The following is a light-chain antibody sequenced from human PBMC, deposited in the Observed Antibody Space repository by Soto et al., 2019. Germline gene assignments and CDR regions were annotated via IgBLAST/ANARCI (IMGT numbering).Light chain of an antibody. CDR2: DAS. V-gene: IGKV3-15*01. CDR3: QQYRSWPRST. J-gene: IGKJ1*01. Sequence: DIVMTQSPATLSVSQRERATLSCRASRSVSSNLAGYQQKPAQDPRLLIYDASSRAAGRPAGFSGSRSCTKYTLTVSSLQSEDVAVDYCQQYRSWPRSTFGQGTKVDIK. CDR1: RSVSSN.